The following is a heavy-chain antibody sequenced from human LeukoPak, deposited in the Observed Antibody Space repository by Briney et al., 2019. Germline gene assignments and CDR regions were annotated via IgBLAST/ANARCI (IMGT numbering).Heavy chain of an antibody. CDR2: IYSGGST. Sequence: GGSLRLSCLAAGFTVSSDYMSWDRQAPGKGLEWVSVIYSGGSTYYADSVKGRFTISRDHSKNTLYLQMNSLRAEDTAVYYCARGGPEDAFDIWGQGTMVTVSS. J-gene: IGHJ3*02. D-gene: IGHD1-14*01. CDR1: GFTVSSDY. CDR3: ARGGPEDAFDI. V-gene: IGHV3-66*01.